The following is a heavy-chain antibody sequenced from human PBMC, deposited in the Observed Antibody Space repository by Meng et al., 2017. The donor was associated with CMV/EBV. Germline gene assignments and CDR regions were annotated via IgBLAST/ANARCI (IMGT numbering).Heavy chain of an antibody. CDR2: IYYSGST. J-gene: IGHJ4*02. CDR1: GGSISSYY. D-gene: IGHD5-18*01. V-gene: IGHV4-59*01. CDR3: AAIHVDTAMGNFDY. Sequence: SETLSLTCTVSGGSISSYYWSWIRQPPGKGLEWIGYIYYSGSTNYNPSLKSRVTISVDTSKNQFSLKLSSATAADTAVYYCAAIHVDTAMGNFDYWGQGTLVTVSS.